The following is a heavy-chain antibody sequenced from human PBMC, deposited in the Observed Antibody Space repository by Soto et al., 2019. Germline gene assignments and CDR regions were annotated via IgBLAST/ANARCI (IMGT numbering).Heavy chain of an antibody. Sequence: ASVKVSCKASGYTFTGYYMHWVRQAPGQGLEWMGWINPNSGGTNYAQKFQGWVTMTRDTSISTAYMELSRLRSDDTAVYYCARESHSSGWYWDYYYGMDVWGQGTTVTVSS. V-gene: IGHV1-2*04. D-gene: IGHD6-19*01. CDR2: INPNSGGT. J-gene: IGHJ6*02. CDR1: GYTFTGYY. CDR3: ARESHSSGWYWDYYYGMDV.